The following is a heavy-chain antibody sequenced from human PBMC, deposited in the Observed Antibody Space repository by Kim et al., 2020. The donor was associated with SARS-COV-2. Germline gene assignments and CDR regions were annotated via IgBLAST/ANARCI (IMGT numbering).Heavy chain of an antibody. CDR2: ISGSGGST. D-gene: IGHD1-26*01. V-gene: IGHV3-23*01. CDR3: AKVSYSGSYYVTGIFDY. Sequence: GGSLRLSCAASGFTFSSYAMSWVRQAPGKGLEWVSAISGSGGSTYYADSVKGRFTISRDNSKNTLYLQMNSLRAEDTAVYYCAKVSYSGSYYVTGIFDYWGQGTLVTVSS. J-gene: IGHJ4*02. CDR1: GFTFSSYA.